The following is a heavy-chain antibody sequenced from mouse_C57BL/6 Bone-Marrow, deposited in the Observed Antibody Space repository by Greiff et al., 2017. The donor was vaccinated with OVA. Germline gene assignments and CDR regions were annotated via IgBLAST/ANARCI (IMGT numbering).Heavy chain of an antibody. CDR1: GFSLTSYA. CDR2: IWPGGGT. V-gene: IGHV2-9-1*01. CDR3: ARACITNAMDY. J-gene: IGHJ4*01. D-gene: IGHD1-1*01. Sequence: QVQLQESGPGLVAPSQSLSITCTVSGFSLTSYAISWVRQPPGKGLEWLGVIWPGGGTNDNSALNSRLSISKDNSKSQVFLKLNSLQTDDTAGDYGARACITNAMDYWGQGTSVTVSS.